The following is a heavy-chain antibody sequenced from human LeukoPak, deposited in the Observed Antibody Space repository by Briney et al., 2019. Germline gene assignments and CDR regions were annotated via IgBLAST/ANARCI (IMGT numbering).Heavy chain of an antibody. CDR3: ARVPRYYYYYYMDV. V-gene: IGHV1-46*01. CDR2: INPSGGST. CDR1: GYTFTSYY. Sequence: GASVTVSCKASGYTFTSYYMHWVRQAPGQGLEWMGLINPSGGSTSYAEKFQGRVTITRNTSISTAYMELSSLRSEDTAVYYCARVPRYYYYYYMDVWGKGTTVTVSS. J-gene: IGHJ6*03.